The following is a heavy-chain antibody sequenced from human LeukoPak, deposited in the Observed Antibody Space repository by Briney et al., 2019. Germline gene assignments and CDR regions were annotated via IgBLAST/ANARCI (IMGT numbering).Heavy chain of an antibody. CDR3: ARAFGDFWSGYYPSYYNYYMDV. D-gene: IGHD3-3*01. CDR2: IKQDGSEK. Sequence: PGRSLRLSCAASGSTFTSYWMTWVRQAPGKGLEWVANIKQDGSEKYYVDPVKGRFTISRDNAKNSLYLQMNSLRAEDTAVYHCARAFGDFWSGYYPSYYNYYMDVWGKGTTVTVSS. CDR1: GSTFTSYW. V-gene: IGHV3-7*01. J-gene: IGHJ6*03.